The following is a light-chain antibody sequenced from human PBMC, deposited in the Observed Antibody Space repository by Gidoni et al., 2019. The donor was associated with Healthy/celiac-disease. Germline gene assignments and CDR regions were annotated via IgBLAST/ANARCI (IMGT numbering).Light chain of an antibody. Sequence: ESVRAQSPLSLPVTPGEPASISCRSSQSLLHSNGYNDLDWYLQKPGQSPPLLIYLGSNRASGVPDRFSGSGSGTDFPLKISRVEAEDVGVYYCMQALQTPRTFGQGTKVEIK. CDR3: MQALQTPRT. CDR1: QSLLHSNGYND. CDR2: LGS. V-gene: IGKV2-28*01. J-gene: IGKJ1*01.